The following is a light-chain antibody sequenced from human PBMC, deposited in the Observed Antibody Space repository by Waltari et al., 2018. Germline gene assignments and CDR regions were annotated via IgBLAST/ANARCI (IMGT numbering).Light chain of an antibody. CDR2: LGS. V-gene: IGKV2-28*01. CDR3: MQALQTPT. CDR1: QSLLYTNGYNY. J-gene: IGKJ4*01. Sequence: DIVMTQSPLSLPVTLGEPASISCRSSQSLLYTNGYNYLAWYLQKPGQSPQLLIYLGSNRASFFFFFFFFGGSGTNFTLKISRVEAEDVGIYYCMQALQTPTFGGGTKVEI.